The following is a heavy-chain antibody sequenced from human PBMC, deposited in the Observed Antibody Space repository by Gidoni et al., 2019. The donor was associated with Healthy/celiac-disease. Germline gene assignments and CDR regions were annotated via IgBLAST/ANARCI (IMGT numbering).Heavy chain of an antibody. CDR2: IYYSGST. CDR3: ARSVAGYVDY. CDR1: GGSISSYY. D-gene: IGHD6-19*01. J-gene: IGHJ4*02. Sequence: QVQLPESGPGLVTPSETLSLTCTVSGGSISSYYWSWIRQPPGKGLEWIGYIYYSGSTNYNPSLKSRVTISVDTSKNQFSLKLSSVTAADTAVYYCARSVAGYVDYWGQGTLVTVSS. V-gene: IGHV4-59*01.